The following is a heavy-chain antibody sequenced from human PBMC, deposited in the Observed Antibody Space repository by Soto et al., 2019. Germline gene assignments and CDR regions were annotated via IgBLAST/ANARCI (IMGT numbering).Heavy chain of an antibody. CDR1: GFTFSSYW. CDR3: AREIAARL. D-gene: IGHD6-6*01. CDR2: IKQDGSEE. J-gene: IGHJ6*04. Sequence: EVQLVESGGGLVQPGGSLRLSCAASGFTFSSYWMSWFRQAPGKGLEWVANIKQDGSEENYVDSVKVRFTISRDNAKNALYLQMNSLRVEDTVVYYCAREIAARLWGKGTTVTVSS. V-gene: IGHV3-7*01.